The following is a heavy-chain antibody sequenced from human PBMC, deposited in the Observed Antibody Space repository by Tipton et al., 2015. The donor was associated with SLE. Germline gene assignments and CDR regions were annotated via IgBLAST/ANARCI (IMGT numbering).Heavy chain of an antibody. V-gene: IGHV4-59*08. CDR1: GGSISSYY. J-gene: IGHJ4*02. D-gene: IGHD3-10*01. Sequence: LRLSCTVSGGSISSYYWSWIRQPPGKGLEWIGYIYYSGSTNYNPSLKSRVTISVDTSKNQFSLKLSSVTAADTAVYYCARRADYYGSGRYGFDYWGQGTLVTVSS. CDR3: ARRADYYGSGRYGFDY. CDR2: IYYSGST.